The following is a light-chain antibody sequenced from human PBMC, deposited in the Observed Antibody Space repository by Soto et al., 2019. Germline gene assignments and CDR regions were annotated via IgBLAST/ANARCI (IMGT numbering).Light chain of an antibody. CDR3: QQRSNWLFT. CDR2: DAS. Sequence: EIVLTQSPATLSLSPGERATLSCRASQSVSSSLAWYQHKPGPAPRLLIYDASNRATGIPARFSGSGSGTDFTLTISSLEPEDFAVYYCQQRSNWLFTFGHGTKVDIK. J-gene: IGKJ3*01. CDR1: QSVSSS. V-gene: IGKV3-11*01.